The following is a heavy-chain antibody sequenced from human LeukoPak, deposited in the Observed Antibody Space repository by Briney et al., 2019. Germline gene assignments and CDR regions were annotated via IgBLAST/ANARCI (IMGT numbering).Heavy chain of an antibody. J-gene: IGHJ4*02. Sequence: SETLSPTCTVSDGSISSYYWSWLRQPPGKGLEWIGYIYYSGSTNYNPSLKSRVTISVDTSKNQFSLKLSSVTAADTAVYYCARHVESSWGGFDYWGQGTLVTVSS. D-gene: IGHD6-13*01. CDR2: IYYSGST. CDR3: ARHVESSWGGFDY. V-gene: IGHV4-59*08. CDR1: DGSISSYY.